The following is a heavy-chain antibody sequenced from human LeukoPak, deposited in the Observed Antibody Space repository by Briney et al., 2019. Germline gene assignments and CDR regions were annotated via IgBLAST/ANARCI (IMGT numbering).Heavy chain of an antibody. CDR2: INPNSGGT. Sequence: ASVKVSCKASGYTFTGYYMHWVRQAPGQGLEWMGWINPNSGGTNYAQKFQGRVTMTRDTSTSTVYMELSSLRSEDTAVYYCARGQLLWFGELFFDYWGQGTLVTVSS. CDR1: GYTFTGYY. V-gene: IGHV1-2*02. J-gene: IGHJ4*02. D-gene: IGHD3-10*01. CDR3: ARGQLLWFGELFFDY.